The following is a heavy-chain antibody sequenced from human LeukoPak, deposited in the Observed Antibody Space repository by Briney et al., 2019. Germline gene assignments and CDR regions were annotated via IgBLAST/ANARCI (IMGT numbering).Heavy chain of an antibody. CDR1: GFTFSSYD. CDR2: ISYDESNQ. Sequence: GGSLRLSCAASGFTFSSYDMHWVRQAPGKGLEWVARISYDESNQYYADSVKGLFTIYRDNSKNTMYLQMNSLRAEETALYYCAKDISDFGSNWFDPWGQGTLVTVSS. J-gene: IGHJ5*02. D-gene: IGHD3/OR15-3a*01. V-gene: IGHV3-30*18. CDR3: AKDISDFGSNWFDP.